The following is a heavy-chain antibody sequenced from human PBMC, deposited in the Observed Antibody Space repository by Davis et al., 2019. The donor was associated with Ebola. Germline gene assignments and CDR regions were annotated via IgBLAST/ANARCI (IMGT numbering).Heavy chain of an antibody. CDR2: IYSGGST. CDR1: GFTVSSNY. V-gene: IGHV3-66*01. CDR3: ARADNIVLMVYAT. J-gene: IGHJ5*02. Sequence: GESLKISCAASGFTVSSNYMGWVRQAPGKGLEWVSVIYSGGSTYYADSVKGRFTISRDNSKNTLYLQMNSLRAEDTAVYYCARADNIVLMVYATWGQGTLVTVSS. D-gene: IGHD2-8*01.